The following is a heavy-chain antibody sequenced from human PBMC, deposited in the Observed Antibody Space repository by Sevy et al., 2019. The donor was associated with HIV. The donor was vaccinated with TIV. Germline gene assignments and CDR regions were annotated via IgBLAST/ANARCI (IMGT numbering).Heavy chain of an antibody. CDR1: GFIFSGYT. V-gene: IGHV3-21*01. J-gene: IGHJ4*03. CDR2: ISSSSSFI. CDR3: ARVGLGDCSGTNCAPNDY. D-gene: IGHD2-2*01. Sequence: GGSLRLSCAASGFIFSGYTMNWVRQAPGKGLEWVSSISSSSSFIYYADSLQGRFIISRDNARNSLYLQMNILRVEDTAVDDCARVGLGDCSGTNCAPNDYWGQGTLVTVSS.